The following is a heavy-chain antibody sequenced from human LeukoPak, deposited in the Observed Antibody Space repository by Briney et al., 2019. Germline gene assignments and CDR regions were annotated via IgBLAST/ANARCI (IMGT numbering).Heavy chain of an antibody. CDR2: ISGSGGST. J-gene: IGHJ4*02. CDR1: GFTFSSYA. CDR3: AKDLETVTKNNLDY. D-gene: IGHD4-17*01. Sequence: GGSLRLSCAASGFTFSSYATSWVRQAPGKGLEWVSAISGSGGSTYYADSVKGRFTISRDNSKNTLYLQMNSLRAEDTAVYYCAKDLETVTKNNLDYWGQGTLVTVSS. V-gene: IGHV3-23*01.